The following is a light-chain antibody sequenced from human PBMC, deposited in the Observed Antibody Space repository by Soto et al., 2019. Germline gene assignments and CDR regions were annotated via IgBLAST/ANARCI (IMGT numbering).Light chain of an antibody. CDR3: SSYAGSYTPYV. Sequence: QSALTQPRSVSGFPGQSVTISCTGTSSDVGGYKYVSWYQQHPGKVPKLMISDVTQRPSGVPDRFSGSRSGNTASLTISGLQAEDEADYFCSSYAGSYTPYVFGTGTKLTVL. V-gene: IGLV2-11*01. CDR1: SSDVGGYKY. J-gene: IGLJ1*01. CDR2: DVT.